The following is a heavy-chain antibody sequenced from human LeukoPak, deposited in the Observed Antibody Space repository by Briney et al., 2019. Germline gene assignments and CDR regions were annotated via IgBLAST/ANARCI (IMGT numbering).Heavy chain of an antibody. V-gene: IGHV1-3*01. CDR2: INVGNDNT. CDR3: ARGSIWGSGTYGFDY. Sequence: ASVKVSCKASGYTFTSYGISWVRQAPGQWLEWMGWINVGNDNTKYSQNFQGRVTITRDTSASTAYMELSSLRSEDTAVYYCARGSIWGSGTYGFDYWGQGALVTVSS. CDR1: GYTFTSYG. J-gene: IGHJ4*02. D-gene: IGHD1-26*01.